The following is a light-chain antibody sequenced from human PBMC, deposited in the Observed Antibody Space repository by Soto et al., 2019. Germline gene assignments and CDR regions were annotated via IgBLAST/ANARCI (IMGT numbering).Light chain of an antibody. Sequence: PGERATLSCSASQSVSGNYLAWYQQKPGQAPRLLISGASSRATGIPDRFSGSGFGTDFTLTISRLEPEDFALYYCQQYNSWPLTFGGGTKVDIK. CDR1: QSVSGNY. J-gene: IGKJ4*01. V-gene: IGKV3-20*01. CDR3: QQYNSWPLT. CDR2: GAS.